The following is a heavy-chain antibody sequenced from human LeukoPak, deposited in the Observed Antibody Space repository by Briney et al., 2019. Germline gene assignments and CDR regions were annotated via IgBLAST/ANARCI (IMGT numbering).Heavy chain of an antibody. CDR1: GFTFSSYA. D-gene: IGHD5-18*01. V-gene: IGHV3-23*01. CDR2: ISGSGGST. Sequence: GGSLGLSCAASGFTFSSYAMSWVRQAPGKGLEWVSAISGSGGSTYYADSVKGRFTISRDNSKNTLYLQMNSLRAEDTAVYYCAKLLGYSYGFDYWGQGTLVTVSS. J-gene: IGHJ4*02. CDR3: AKLLGYSYGFDY.